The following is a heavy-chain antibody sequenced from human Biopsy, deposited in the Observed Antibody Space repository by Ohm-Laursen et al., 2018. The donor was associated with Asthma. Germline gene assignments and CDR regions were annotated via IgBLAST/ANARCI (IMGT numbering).Heavy chain of an antibody. CDR3: ARTFHFWSPYHAEHYQL. CDR2: ISFDGSNK. V-gene: IGHV3-33*05. D-gene: IGHD3-3*02. J-gene: IGHJ1*01. CDR1: GFTFSNYD. Sequence: SLRLSCAASGFTFSNYDMHWVRQAPGTGLDWVAVISFDGSNKNYTDSVKGRFTISRDNAKNSLYLQMNSLRAEDTAVYYCARTFHFWSPYHAEHYQLWGQGTLVTVPS.